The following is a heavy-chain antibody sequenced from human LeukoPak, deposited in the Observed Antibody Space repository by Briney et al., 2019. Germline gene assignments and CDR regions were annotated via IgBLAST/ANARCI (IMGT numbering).Heavy chain of an antibody. CDR3: ARDLRITFGGVIPDGY. CDR2: IIPILGIA. V-gene: IGHV1-69*04. Sequence: SVKVSCKASGGTFSSYAISWVRQAPGQGLEWMGRIIPILGIANYAQKFQGRVTITADKSTSTAYMELSSLRSEDTAVYYCARDLRITFGGVIPDGYWGQGTLVTVSS. D-gene: IGHD3-16*02. J-gene: IGHJ4*02. CDR1: GGTFSSYA.